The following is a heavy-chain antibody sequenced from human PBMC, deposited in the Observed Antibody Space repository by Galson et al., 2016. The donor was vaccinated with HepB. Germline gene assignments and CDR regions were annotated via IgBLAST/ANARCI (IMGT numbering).Heavy chain of an antibody. CDR1: EFSLTNPRVG. V-gene: IGHV2-26*01. J-gene: IGHJ3*02. D-gene: IGHD4-17*01. Sequence: PALVKPTQTLTLTCTVSEFSLTNPRVGVSWIRQPPGKALEWLAHIFPNGEKSYSTSLKTRLTISRDTSKSQVALTMTNMDPVDTATYYCSRSYDFGDYGPAAVAFDIWGRGTMVTVSS. CDR3: SRSYDFGDYGPAAVAFDI. CDR2: IFPNGEK.